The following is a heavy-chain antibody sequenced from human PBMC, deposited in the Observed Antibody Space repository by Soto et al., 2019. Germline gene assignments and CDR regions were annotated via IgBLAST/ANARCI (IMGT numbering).Heavy chain of an antibody. D-gene: IGHD6-6*01. V-gene: IGHV4-4*07. J-gene: IGHJ3*02. Sequence: PSETLSLTCTVSGGSISSYYWSWIRQPAGKGLEWIGRIYTSGSTNYNPSLKSRVTMSVDTSKNQFSLKLSSVTAADTAVYYCARSIAARQPAFDICRQRTMVTVSS. CDR2: IYTSGST. CDR1: GGSISSYY. CDR3: ARSIAARQPAFDI.